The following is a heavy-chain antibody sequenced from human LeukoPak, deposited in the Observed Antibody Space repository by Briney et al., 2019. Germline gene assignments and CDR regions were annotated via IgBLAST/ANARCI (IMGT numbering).Heavy chain of an antibody. CDR2: IYTSGST. Sequence: PSETLSLTCTVSGGSISSYYWSWIRQPAGKGLEWIGRIYTSGSTNYNPSLKSRVTMSVDTSKNQFSLKLSSVTAADTAVYYCARERPTVLRYFDWSNHDAFDIWGQGTMVTVSS. CDR3: ARERPTVLRYFDWSNHDAFDI. V-gene: IGHV4-4*07. CDR1: GGSISSYY. J-gene: IGHJ3*02. D-gene: IGHD3-9*01.